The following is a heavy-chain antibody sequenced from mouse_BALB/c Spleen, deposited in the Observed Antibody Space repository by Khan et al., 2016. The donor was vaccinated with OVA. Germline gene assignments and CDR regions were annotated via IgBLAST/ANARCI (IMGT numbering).Heavy chain of an antibody. D-gene: IGHD2-14*01. CDR3: ARVGYNGTMDF. Sequence: QIQLVQSGPELKKPGETVQISCKASGFTFPNYGMNWVRQAPGKGLKWMGWINTYTGEPTFTDDFKGRFAFSLETSASTAYLQINSLKNEDTATYFCARVGYNGTMDFWGQGTSVTVSS. V-gene: IGHV9-3-1*01. CDR1: GFTFPNYG. J-gene: IGHJ4*01. CDR2: INTYTGEP.